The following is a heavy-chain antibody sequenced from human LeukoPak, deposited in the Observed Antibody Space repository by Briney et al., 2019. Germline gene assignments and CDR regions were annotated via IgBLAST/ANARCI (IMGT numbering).Heavy chain of an antibody. V-gene: IGHV3-48*03. CDR1: GFDFSGFS. D-gene: IGHD4-17*01. CDR3: ARIPHPDYADAQ. Sequence: GGSLRLSCVVSGFDFSGFSMSWVRQAPGKGLEWVSYISSSGGTMDYADSVKGRFTVSRDNGKKLVHLQLNSLRAEDTAVYFCARIPHPDYADAQWGQGTLVIVSS. J-gene: IGHJ4*02. CDR2: ISSSGGTM.